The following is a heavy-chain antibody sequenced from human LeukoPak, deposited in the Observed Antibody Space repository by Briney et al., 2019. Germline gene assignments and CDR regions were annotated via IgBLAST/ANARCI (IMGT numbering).Heavy chain of an antibody. J-gene: IGHJ3*02. CDR3: AWGSGAFDI. CDR1: GGSISSYY. CDR2: IYYSGCT. D-gene: IGHD3-16*01. Sequence: SETLSLTCTVSGGSISSYYWRWIRQPPGKGLEWIGYIYYSGCTNYNPSLKSRVTISVDTSKNQFSLKLSSVTAADTAVYYCAWGSGAFDIWGQGTMVTVSS. V-gene: IGHV4-59*01.